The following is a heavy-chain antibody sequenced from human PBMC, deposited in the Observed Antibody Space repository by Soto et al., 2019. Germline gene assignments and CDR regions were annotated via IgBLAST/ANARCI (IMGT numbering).Heavy chain of an antibody. CDR1: GGSVSSGDYY. V-gene: IGHV4-61*08. CDR2: IYYSGST. Sequence: SETLSLTCTVSGGSVSSGDYYWSWIRQPPGKGLEWIGYIYYSGSTNYNPSLKSRVTISVDTSKNQFSLKLSSVTAADTAVYYCARDHRYCSSTSCNPYGMDVWGQGTTVTVSS. D-gene: IGHD2-2*01. CDR3: ARDHRYCSSTSCNPYGMDV. J-gene: IGHJ6*02.